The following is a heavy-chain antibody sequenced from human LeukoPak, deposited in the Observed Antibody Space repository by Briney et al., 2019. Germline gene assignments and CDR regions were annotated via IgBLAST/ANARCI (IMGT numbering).Heavy chain of an antibody. CDR1: GFTFSNAW. CDR3: ARIYYDYVWGSQRPFYFDY. J-gene: IGHJ4*02. Sequence: PGGSLRLSCAASGFTFSNAWMTWVRQAPGKGLEWVASIKQDGSQQFYVDSVKGRFTISRDNAKNSLYLQMYSLRAEDTSVYYCARIYYDYVWGSQRPFYFDYWGQGTLVTVSP. V-gene: IGHV3-7*01. D-gene: IGHD3-16*01. CDR2: IKQDGSQQ.